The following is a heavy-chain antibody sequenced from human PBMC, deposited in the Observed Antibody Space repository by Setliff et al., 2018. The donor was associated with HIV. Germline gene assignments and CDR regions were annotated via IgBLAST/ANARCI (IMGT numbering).Heavy chain of an antibody. CDR2: IRSRIDGGTT. CDR3: ARGRLLWSGSYYYYYMDV. Sequence: GGSLRLSCVASGFTFSNAWMTWVRQAPGKGLECVGRIRSRIDGGTTDYAAPVKGRFTISRDDSKNSLYLQMNSLKTEDTAVYYCARGRLLWSGSYYYYYMDVWGKGTTVTVSS. V-gene: IGHV3-15*01. D-gene: IGHD3-10*01. J-gene: IGHJ6*03. CDR1: GFTFSNAW.